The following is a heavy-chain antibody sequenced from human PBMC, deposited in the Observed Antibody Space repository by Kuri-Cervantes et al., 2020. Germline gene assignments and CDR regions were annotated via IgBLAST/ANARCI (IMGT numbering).Heavy chain of an antibody. J-gene: IGHJ6*02. Sequence: SVKVSCKASGGTFSSYAISWVRQAPGQGLEWMGGIIPIFGTANYAQKFQGRVTITADESTSTAYMELSSLRAEDTAVYYCAKEGSRYYYYGMDVWGQGTTVTVSS. CDR2: IIPIFGTA. CDR3: AKEGSRYYYYGMDV. V-gene: IGHV1-69*13. CDR1: GGTFSSYA. D-gene: IGHD3-10*01.